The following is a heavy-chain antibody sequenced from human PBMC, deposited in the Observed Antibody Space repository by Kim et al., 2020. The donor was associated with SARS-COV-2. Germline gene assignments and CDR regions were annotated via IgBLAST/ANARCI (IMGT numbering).Heavy chain of an antibody. CDR2: ISGRGGST. CDR1: GFTFSSYA. D-gene: IGHD2-2*01. V-gene: IGHV3-23*01. CDR3: AKAIVVVPAALFDY. J-gene: IGHJ4*02. Sequence: GGSLRLSCAASGFTFSSYAMSWVRQAPGKGLEWVSAISGRGGSTYYADSVKGRFTISRDNSKNTLYLQMNSLRAEDTAVYYCAKAIVVVPAALFDYWGQGTLVTVSS.